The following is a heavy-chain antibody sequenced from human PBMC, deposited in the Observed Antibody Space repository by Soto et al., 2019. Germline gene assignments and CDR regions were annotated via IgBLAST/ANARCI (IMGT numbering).Heavy chain of an antibody. D-gene: IGHD6-13*01. CDR2: IHYSGST. CDR1: GASISSYY. V-gene: IGHV4-59*08. CDR3: TRVGPEQQLVRWFGP. Sequence: QVQLQESGPGLVKPSETLSLTCTVSGASISSYYWSWIRQSPGKGLEWIGYIHYSGSTNYNPSLQIRVTISLDTSKNQCSRKLSSVTAADTAVYYCTRVGPEQQLVRWFGPWGQGTLVTVSS. J-gene: IGHJ5*02.